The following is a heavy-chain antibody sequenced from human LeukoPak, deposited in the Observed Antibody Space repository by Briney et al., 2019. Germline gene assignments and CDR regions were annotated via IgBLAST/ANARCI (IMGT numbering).Heavy chain of an antibody. Sequence: SETLSLTCAVYGGSFSGYYWSWIRQPPGKGLEWIGSIYHSGSTYYNPSLKSRVTISVDTSKKHFSLKLTSVTAADTAVYYCASRKNYVWGSYRQWGQGTLVTVSS. J-gene: IGHJ4*02. CDR3: ASRKNYVWGSYRQ. V-gene: IGHV4-34*01. CDR2: IYHSGST. D-gene: IGHD3-16*02. CDR1: GGSFSGYY.